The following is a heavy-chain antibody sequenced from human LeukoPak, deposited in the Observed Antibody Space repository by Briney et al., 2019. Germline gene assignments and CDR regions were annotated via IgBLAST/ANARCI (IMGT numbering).Heavy chain of an antibody. CDR1: GFTFSSHS. Sequence: GGSLRLSCAASGFTFSSHSMNWVRQAPGKGLEWVSYISSSSSTIYYADSVKGRFTISRDNAKNSLYLQMNSLRAEDTAVYYCARDSPPYSGSYYNGMDVWGQGTTVTVSS. CDR2: ISSSSSTI. D-gene: IGHD1-26*01. CDR3: ARDSPPYSGSYYNGMDV. V-gene: IGHV3-48*01. J-gene: IGHJ6*02.